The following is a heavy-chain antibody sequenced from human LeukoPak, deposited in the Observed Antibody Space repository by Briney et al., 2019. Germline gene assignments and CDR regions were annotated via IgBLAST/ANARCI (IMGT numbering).Heavy chain of an antibody. Sequence: SETLSLTCTVSGGSVSSSCCYWGRIRQPPGKELEWIGNIYYSGNTYYNPSLKSRVTISVDTSKNQFSLKLSSATAADTAVYYCARSLGYCSGGRCYIYDYWGQGTLVTVSS. CDR2: IYYSGNT. D-gene: IGHD2-15*01. CDR3: ARSLGYCSGGRCYIYDY. CDR1: GGSVSSSCCY. V-gene: IGHV4-39*01. J-gene: IGHJ4*02.